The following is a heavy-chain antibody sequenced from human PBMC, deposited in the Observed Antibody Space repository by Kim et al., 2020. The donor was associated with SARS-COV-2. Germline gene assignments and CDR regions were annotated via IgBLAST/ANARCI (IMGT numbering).Heavy chain of an antibody. CDR2: INHSGST. D-gene: IGHD2-21*02. CDR3: ARGEIVVVTAMVTYYYYYYVDV. V-gene: IGHV4-34*01. J-gene: IGHJ6*03. CDR1: GGSFSGYY. Sequence: SETLSLTCAVYGGSFSGYYWSWIRQPPGKGLEWIGEINHSGSTNYNPSLKSRVTISVDTSKNQFSLKLSSVTAADTAVYYCARGEIVVVTAMVTYYYYYYVDVWGKGTAVTGSS.